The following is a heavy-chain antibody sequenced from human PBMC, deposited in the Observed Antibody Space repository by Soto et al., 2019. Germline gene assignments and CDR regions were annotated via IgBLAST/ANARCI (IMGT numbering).Heavy chain of an antibody. CDR1: GFTFDDYG. J-gene: IGHJ6*03. D-gene: IGHD3-3*01. CDR2: INWNGGST. Sequence: PGGSLRLSCAASGFTFDDYGMSWVRQAPGKGLEWVSGINWNGGSTGYADSVKGRFTISRDNAKNSLYLQMNSLRAEDTALYHCARMVYDFWGGYYPTYYYYYWDVWGKGTTVTSSS. CDR3: ARMVYDFWGGYYPTYYYYYWDV. V-gene: IGHV3-20*01.